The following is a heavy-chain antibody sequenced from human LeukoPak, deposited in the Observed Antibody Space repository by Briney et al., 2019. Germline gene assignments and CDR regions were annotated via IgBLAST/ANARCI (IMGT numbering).Heavy chain of an antibody. D-gene: IGHD3-3*01. CDR1: GYTFTSYG. Sequence: PWASVKVSCKASGYTFTSYGISWVRQAPGQGLEWMGWISAYNGNTNYAQKLQGRVTMTTDTSTSTVYMELSSLRSEDTAVYYCARDWGYDFWSGYSPFDPWGQGTLVTVSS. J-gene: IGHJ5*02. CDR3: ARDWGYDFWSGYSPFDP. V-gene: IGHV1-18*01. CDR2: ISAYNGNT.